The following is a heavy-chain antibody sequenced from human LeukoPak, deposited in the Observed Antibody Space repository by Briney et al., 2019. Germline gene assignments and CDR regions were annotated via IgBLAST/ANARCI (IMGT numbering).Heavy chain of an antibody. CDR3: TTDPPIVATITGWFDP. J-gene: IGHJ5*02. Sequence: PGGSLRLSCTASGFSFSNAWVSWVRQAPGKGLEWVGRIISRTDGGTTDYAAPVKGRFTISRDDSKNTLYLQMNSLKTEDTAVYYCTTDPPIVATITGWFDPWGQGTLVTVSS. CDR1: GFSFSNAW. D-gene: IGHD5-12*01. CDR2: IISRTDGGTT. V-gene: IGHV3-15*01.